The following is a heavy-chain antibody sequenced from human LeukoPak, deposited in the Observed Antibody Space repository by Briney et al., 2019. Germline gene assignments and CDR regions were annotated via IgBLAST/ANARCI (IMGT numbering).Heavy chain of an antibody. CDR3: ARYKQQLVGRTHFDY. CDR2: IYHSGST. CDR1: GYSISSGYY. Sequence: PSETLSLTCAVSGYSISSGYYWGWIRQPPGKGLEWIGSIYHSGSTYYNPSLKSRVTISVDTSKNQFSLKLSSVTAADTAVYYCARYKQQLVGRTHFDYCGQGTLVTVSS. J-gene: IGHJ4*02. V-gene: IGHV4-38-2*01. D-gene: IGHD6-13*01.